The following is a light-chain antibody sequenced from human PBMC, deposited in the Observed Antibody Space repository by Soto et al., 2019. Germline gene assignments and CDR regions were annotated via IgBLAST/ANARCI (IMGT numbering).Light chain of an antibody. Sequence: EIVLTQSPDTLSLPPGESATLSCRASLGVSSSYIAWYQQKPGQAPRLLIHGASSRAAGVPDRFSGSGSGTDFTLTIGRLEPEDIAVYYCQQYGSSPQTFVQGTKVEI. CDR2: GAS. CDR1: LGVSSSY. J-gene: IGKJ1*01. CDR3: QQYGSSPQT. V-gene: IGKV3-20*01.